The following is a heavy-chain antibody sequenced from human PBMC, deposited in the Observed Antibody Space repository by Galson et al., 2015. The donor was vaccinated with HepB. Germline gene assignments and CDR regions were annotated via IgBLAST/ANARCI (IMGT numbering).Heavy chain of an antibody. D-gene: IGHD3-10*01. J-gene: IGHJ6*02. V-gene: IGHV3-66*01. Sequence: SLRLSCAASGFTVSSNYMSWVRQAPGKGLEWVSVIYSGGSTYYADSVKGRFTISRDNSKNTLYLQMNSLRAEDTAVYYCAREGSGKGYYYGMDVWGQGTTVTVSS. CDR3: AREGSGKGYYYGMDV. CDR2: IYSGGST. CDR1: GFTVSSNY.